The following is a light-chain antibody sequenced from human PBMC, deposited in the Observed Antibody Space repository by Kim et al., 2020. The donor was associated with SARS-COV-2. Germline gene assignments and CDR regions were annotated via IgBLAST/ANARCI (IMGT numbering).Light chain of an antibody. CDR1: ISDVGAYNY. Sequence: QSALTQPRSVSGSLGQSVTISCTGTISDVGAYNYVSWYQHHPDKAPKLIVYDVTKRPSGVPDRFSGSKSANTASLTISGLQAEDESDYYCCSYAGSYSLVFGGGTKVTVL. V-gene: IGLV2-11*01. CDR2: DVT. CDR3: CSYAGSYSLV. J-gene: IGLJ3*02.